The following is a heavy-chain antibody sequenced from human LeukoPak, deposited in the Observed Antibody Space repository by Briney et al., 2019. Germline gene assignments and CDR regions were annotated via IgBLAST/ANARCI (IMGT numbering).Heavy chain of an antibody. Sequence: GRSLRLSCAASGFTFSSYSMNWVRQAPGKGLEWVSSISSSSSYIYYADSVKGRFTISRDNAKNSLYLQMNSLRAEDTAVYYCARVTAVVGGFPFDYWGQGTLVTVSS. D-gene: IGHD6-19*01. J-gene: IGHJ4*02. CDR2: ISSSSSYI. V-gene: IGHV3-21*01. CDR3: ARVTAVVGGFPFDY. CDR1: GFTFSSYS.